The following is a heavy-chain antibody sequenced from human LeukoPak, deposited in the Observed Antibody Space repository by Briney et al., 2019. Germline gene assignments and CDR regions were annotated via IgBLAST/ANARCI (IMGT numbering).Heavy chain of an antibody. CDR1: AGTFSSYA. V-gene: IGHV1-69*05. Sequence: SVKVSCKASAGTFSSYAISWVRQAPGQGLEWMGGIIPIFGTANYAQKFQGRVTITTDESTSTAYMELSSLRSEDTAVYYCASPPGYCSSTSCNGAFDIWGQGTMVTVPS. CDR2: IIPIFGTA. J-gene: IGHJ3*02. CDR3: ASPPGYCSSTSCNGAFDI. D-gene: IGHD2-2*01.